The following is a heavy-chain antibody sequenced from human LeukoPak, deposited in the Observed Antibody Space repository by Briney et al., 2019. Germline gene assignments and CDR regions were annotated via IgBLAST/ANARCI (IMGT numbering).Heavy chain of an antibody. J-gene: IGHJ4*02. Sequence: GGSLRLSCAASGFTFSSYGMHWVRQAPGKGLEWVAFIRYDGSNKYYADSVKGRFTISRDNSKNTLYLQMNSLRAEDTAVYYCAKGGMTTTPPSDYWGQGTLVAVSS. D-gene: IGHD4-11*01. CDR1: GFTFSSYG. CDR2: IRYDGSNK. CDR3: AKGGMTTTPPSDY. V-gene: IGHV3-30*02.